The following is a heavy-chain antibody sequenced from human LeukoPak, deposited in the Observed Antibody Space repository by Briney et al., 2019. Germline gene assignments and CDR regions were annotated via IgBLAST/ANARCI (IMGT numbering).Heavy chain of an antibody. CDR1: GYTFTSYY. J-gene: IGHJ4*02. Sequence: ASVKVSCKASGYTFTSYYMHWVRQAPGQGLEWMGIINPSGGSTSYAQKFQGRVTMTRDTSTSTVYMELSSLRSEDTAVYYCGKEAVDPAMVTNSFDYWAQGPLATVSS. CDR2: INPSGGST. CDR3: GKEAVDPAMVTNSFDY. D-gene: IGHD5-18*01. V-gene: IGHV1-46*01.